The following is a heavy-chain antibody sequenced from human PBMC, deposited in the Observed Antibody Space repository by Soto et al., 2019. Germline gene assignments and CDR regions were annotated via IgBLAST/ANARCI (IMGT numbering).Heavy chain of an antibody. CDR3: AREDSTEGGMDV. V-gene: IGHV4-31*03. J-gene: IGHJ6*02. CDR2: IYYSGST. CDR1: VGSISSGKYF. D-gene: IGHD4-17*01. Sequence: QVQLQESGPGLVKPSQTLSLTCTVSVGSISSGKYFWSWIRQHPGKGLEWIGYIYYSGSTYYNTSLKSRVTISVDTSKNQFSLKLRSVTAADTAVYYCAREDSTEGGMDVWGQGTTVTVSS.